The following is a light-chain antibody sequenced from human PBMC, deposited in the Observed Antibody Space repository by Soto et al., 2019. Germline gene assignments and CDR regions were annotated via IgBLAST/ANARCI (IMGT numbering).Light chain of an antibody. V-gene: IGLV2-14*02. CDR3: SSYTSSSALI. CDR2: EGN. CDR1: TNDIGSYNL. J-gene: IGLJ2*01. Sequence: QSALTQPASVSGSPGQSITISCTGSTNDIGSYNLVSWYQQHPGKAPKLMIYEGNERPSGVSNRFSGSRSGNTASLTISGLQAEDEADYYCSSYTSSSALIFGGGTKLTVL.